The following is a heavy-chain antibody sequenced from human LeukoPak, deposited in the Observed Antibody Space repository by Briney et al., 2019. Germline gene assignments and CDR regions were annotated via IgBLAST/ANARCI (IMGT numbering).Heavy chain of an antibody. V-gene: IGHV4-59*01. CDR2: IHYTGST. CDR1: GGSISGSH. Sequence: SETLSLTCLVSGGSISGSHWSWIRQPPGKGLEWIGYIHYTGSTDYNPSLRSRVTLSIDMSKNQFSLRLSSVTAADTAVYYCARDARGEDSSSQNWFDPWGQGTLVTVSS. CDR3: ARDARGEDSSSQNWFDP. J-gene: IGHJ5*02. D-gene: IGHD6-13*01.